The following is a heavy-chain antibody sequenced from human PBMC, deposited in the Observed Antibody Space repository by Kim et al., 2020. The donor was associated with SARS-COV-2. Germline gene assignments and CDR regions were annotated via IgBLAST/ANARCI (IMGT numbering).Heavy chain of an antibody. J-gene: IGHJ4*02. V-gene: IGHV1-18*01. CDR3: ARAGGIVVVPAAAY. Sequence: AQKLQGRVTMTTDTSTSTAYMELRSLRSDDTAVYYCARAGGIVVVPAAAYWGQGTLVTVSS. D-gene: IGHD2-2*01.